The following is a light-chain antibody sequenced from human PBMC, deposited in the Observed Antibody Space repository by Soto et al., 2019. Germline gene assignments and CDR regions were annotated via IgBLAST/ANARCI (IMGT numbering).Light chain of an antibody. CDR3: AAWDDSLSGVV. V-gene: IGLV1-47*01. CDR1: SSNIGSNY. Sequence: QSVLTQPPSASGTPGQRVTISCSGSSSNIGSNYVYWYQQLPGTDPKLLIYRNNQRPSGVPDRFSGSKSGTSASLAISGLRSEDEADSYCAAWDDSLSGVVFGGGTKLTVL. CDR2: RNN. J-gene: IGLJ2*01.